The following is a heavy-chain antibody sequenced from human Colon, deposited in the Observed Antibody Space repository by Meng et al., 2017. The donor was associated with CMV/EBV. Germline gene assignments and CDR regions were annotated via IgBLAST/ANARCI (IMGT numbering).Heavy chain of an antibody. D-gene: IGHD3-10*01. J-gene: IGHJ6*02. V-gene: IGHV3-30*04. CDR1: GPMFSKYA. Sequence: GGSLRLSCAASGPMFSKYAMHWVRQAPGKGLEWVALMSYDESKTYYADSVQGRFTISRDISENTLYLEMNNLTPEDTAVYYCARPRGTYYYGSGMDVWGQGTTVTVSS. CDR3: ARPRGTYYYGSGMDV. CDR2: MSYDESKT.